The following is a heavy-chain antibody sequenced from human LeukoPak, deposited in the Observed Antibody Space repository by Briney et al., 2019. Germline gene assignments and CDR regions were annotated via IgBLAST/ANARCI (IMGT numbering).Heavy chain of an antibody. CDR1: GGSIGSHY. D-gene: IGHD6-13*01. V-gene: IGHV4-59*11. Sequence: SETLSLTCSVSGGSIGSHYWSWIRQPPGKGLEWIGHLSNSGSTNYNPSLKSRVTISVDTSKNQFSLKLNSVTAADTAVYYCARATETFSWFLQHWGQGTLVTVSS. J-gene: IGHJ1*01. CDR2: LSNSGST. CDR3: ARATETFSWFLQH.